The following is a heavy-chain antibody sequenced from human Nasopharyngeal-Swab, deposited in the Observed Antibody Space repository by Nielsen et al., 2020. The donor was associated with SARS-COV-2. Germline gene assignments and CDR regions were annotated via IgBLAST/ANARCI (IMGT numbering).Heavy chain of an antibody. Sequence: GESLKISCAGSGFTFSSFEMNWVRQAPGKGLEWLSYISNSGSTIYYADSVRGRFTISRDNAKNSLYLQMNSLRAEDTAVYYCARDYYDSSGYYHFDYWGQGTLVTVSS. J-gene: IGHJ4*02. D-gene: IGHD3-22*01. V-gene: IGHV3-48*03. CDR2: ISNSGSTI. CDR3: ARDYYDSSGYYHFDY. CDR1: GFTFSSFE.